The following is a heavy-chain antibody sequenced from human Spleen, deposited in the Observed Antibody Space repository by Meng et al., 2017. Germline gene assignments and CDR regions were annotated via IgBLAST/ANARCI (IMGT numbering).Heavy chain of an antibody. CDR1: GGSFSDDY. CDR3: ARVSGYSVRIYLDY. J-gene: IGHJ4*02. CDR2: INHTGRT. V-gene: IGHV4-34*01. Sequence: QVQLQQWGVGLLKPSETLSLTCAVYGGSFSDDYWSWVRQPPGKGLEWIGEINHTGRTNYNPSLKSRVAISIDTFNNQFSLNLSSVTAADTAVYYCARVSGYSVRIYLDYWGQGTLVTVSS. D-gene: IGHD5/OR15-5a*01.